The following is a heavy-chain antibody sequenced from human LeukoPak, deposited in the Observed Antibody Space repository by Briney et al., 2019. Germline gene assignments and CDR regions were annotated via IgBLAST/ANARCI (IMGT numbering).Heavy chain of an antibody. V-gene: IGHV1-18*01. CDR3: ARDRGKGSGSNWFDP. CDR2: ISAYNGNT. CDR1: GYTFTSYG. J-gene: IGHJ5*02. D-gene: IGHD3-10*01. Sequence: GAAVKVTFKASGYTFTSYGISWVRQAPGQGLEWMGWISAYNGNTNYAQKLQGRVTMTTDTSTSTAYMELRSLRSDDTAVYYCARDRGKGSGSNWFDPWGQGTLVTVSS.